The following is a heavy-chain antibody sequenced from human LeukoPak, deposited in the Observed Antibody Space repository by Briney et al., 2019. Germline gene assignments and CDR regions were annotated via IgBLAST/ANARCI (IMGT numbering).Heavy chain of an antibody. Sequence: PSETLSLTCAVYGGSFSGYYWSWIRQPPGKGLEWIGEINHSGSTNYNPSLKSRVTISLDTSKNQFSLKLSSVTAADTAVYYCARFNSGSYQHYFDYWGQGTLVTVSS. V-gene: IGHV4-34*01. J-gene: IGHJ4*02. D-gene: IGHD1-26*01. CDR1: GGSFSGYY. CDR3: ARFNSGSYQHYFDY. CDR2: INHSGST.